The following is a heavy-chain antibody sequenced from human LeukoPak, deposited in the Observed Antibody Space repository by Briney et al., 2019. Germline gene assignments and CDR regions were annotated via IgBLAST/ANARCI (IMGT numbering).Heavy chain of an antibody. CDR2: FYPLRSEA. CDR1: GYNFATYW. J-gene: IGHJ3*01. CDR3: VSPSGATKNDDFDV. D-gene: IGHD1-26*01. V-gene: IGHV5-51*01. Sequence: GESLKISCQGSGYNFATYWIGWVRQTPGKGLEWMGIFYPLRSEARYSPSFQGLVTMSVDRSIDTAYLQWTTVKASDTAIYYCVSPSGATKNDDFDVWGQGTLVTVSS.